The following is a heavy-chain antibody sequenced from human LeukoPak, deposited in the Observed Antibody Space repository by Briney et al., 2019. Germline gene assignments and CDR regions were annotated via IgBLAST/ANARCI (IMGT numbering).Heavy chain of an antibody. J-gene: IGHJ4*02. CDR2: ISAYKGNT. CDR3: AVWRWLHPGGFDY. V-gene: IGHV1-18*01. CDR1: GYTFTCYD. D-gene: IGHD5-24*01. Sequence: ASVKVSCKASGYTFTCYDISWVRQAPGQGREWMGWISAYKGNTNYAQKLQGRVTMTTDTSTSTADMELRSLRSDDTAVYYCAVWRWLHPGGFDYRGEGTLLTVSS.